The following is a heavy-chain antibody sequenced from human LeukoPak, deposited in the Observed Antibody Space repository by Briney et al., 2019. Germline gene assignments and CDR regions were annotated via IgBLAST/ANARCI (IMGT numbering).Heavy chain of an antibody. D-gene: IGHD6-13*01. CDR2: ISYDGSQI. J-gene: IGHJ4*02. V-gene: IGHV3-30*18. CDR3: AKDRSSSWTFDY. CDR1: GFTFSSYG. Sequence: GRSLRLSCAASGFTFSSYGMHWVRQAPGKGLEWVAVISYDGSQIYYGDSVKGRFTISRDNSKNTLDLQMNSLRADDTAVYYCAKDRSSSWTFDYWGQGTLVSVSS.